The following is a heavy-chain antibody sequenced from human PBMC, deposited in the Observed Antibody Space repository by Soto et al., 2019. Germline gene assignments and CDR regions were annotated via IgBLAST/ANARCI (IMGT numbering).Heavy chain of an antibody. Sequence: PSETLSLTCTVSGGTVSSGGYYWSWIRQPPGKGLEWIGYISSRGSANYNPSLKSRVTISVDTSKNQFSLKLTSVTAAETAVYYGEIAGNYRYFDAWGQRSLVTVSS. CDR3: EIAGNYRYFDA. J-gene: IGHJ4*02. CDR1: GGTVSSGGYY. CDR2: ISSRGSA. D-gene: IGHD1-7*01. V-gene: IGHV4-61*08.